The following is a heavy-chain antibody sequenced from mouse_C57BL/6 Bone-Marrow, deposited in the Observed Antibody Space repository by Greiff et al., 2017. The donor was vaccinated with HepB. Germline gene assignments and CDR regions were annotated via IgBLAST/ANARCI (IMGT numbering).Heavy chain of an antibody. Sequence: VQLQQSVAELVRPGASVKLSCTASGFNIKNTYMHWVKQRPEPGLEWIGRIDPANGNTKDAPKFQGKATITADTSSHPAYLQLSSLTSEDTAIYYWARGGFTTVVAPYYAMDYWGQGTSVTVSS. CDR3: ARGGFTTVVAPYYAMDY. V-gene: IGHV14-3*01. J-gene: IGHJ4*01. CDR2: IDPANGNT. CDR1: GFNIKNTY. D-gene: IGHD1-1*01.